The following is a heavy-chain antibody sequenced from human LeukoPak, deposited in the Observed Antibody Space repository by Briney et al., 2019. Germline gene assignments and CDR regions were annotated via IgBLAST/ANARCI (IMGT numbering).Heavy chain of an antibody. J-gene: IGHJ4*02. CDR2: IWDDGSNK. CDR1: GLNFNDYD. Sequence: GGSLRLSCAASGLNFNDYDMDWVRQAPGKGLEWVAVIWDDGSNKYYGESVKGRFTISRDISKNMLYLQMNSLRVEDTAVYYCAKHVESTGTSYYFDHWGQGTLVTVSS. V-gene: IGHV3-33*06. CDR3: AKHVESTGTSYYFDH. D-gene: IGHD2-8*02.